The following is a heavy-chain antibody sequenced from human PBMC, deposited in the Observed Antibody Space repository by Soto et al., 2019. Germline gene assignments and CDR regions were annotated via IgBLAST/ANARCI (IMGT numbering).Heavy chain of an antibody. CDR3: AREFIYDFWSGYPAGDYYYYMDV. J-gene: IGHJ6*03. Sequence: PGGSLRLSCAASGFTFSSYGMHWVRQAPGKGLEWVAVIWYDGSNKYYADSVKGRFAISRDNSKNTLYLQMNSLRAEDTAVYYCAREFIYDFWSGYPAGDYYYYMDVWGKGTTVTVSS. CDR2: IWYDGSNK. V-gene: IGHV3-33*01. CDR1: GFTFSSYG. D-gene: IGHD3-3*01.